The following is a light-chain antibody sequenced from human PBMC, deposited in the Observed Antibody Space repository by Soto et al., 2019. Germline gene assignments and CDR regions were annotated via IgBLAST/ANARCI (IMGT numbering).Light chain of an antibody. CDR1: QSIRNW. CDR2: QAS. V-gene: IGKV1-5*03. Sequence: IQLTQSPSSLSASVGDRVTITCRASQSIRNWLAWYQQKPGKAPKLLIHQASTLQSGVPSRFSGSGSGTEFTLNISSLQPDDFATYYCQQYNSHSETFGQGTKVDIK. J-gene: IGKJ1*01. CDR3: QQYNSHSET.